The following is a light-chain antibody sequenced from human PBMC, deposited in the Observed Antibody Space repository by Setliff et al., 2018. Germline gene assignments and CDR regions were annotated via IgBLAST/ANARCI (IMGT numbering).Light chain of an antibody. CDR2: DVT. CDR3: SSYTSLSTRV. J-gene: IGLJ1*01. CDR1: GSYHY. Sequence: HSALTQPASVSGTPGQSITISCTGTGSYHYVSWYQQHPGKAPKLIIYDVTDRPSGVSNRFSGSKSGNTASLSISGLQAEDEADYYCSSYTSLSTRVFGTGTKVTVL. V-gene: IGLV2-14*03.